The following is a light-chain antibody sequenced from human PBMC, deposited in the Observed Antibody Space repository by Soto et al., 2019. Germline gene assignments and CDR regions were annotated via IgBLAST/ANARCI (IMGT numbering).Light chain of an antibody. CDR2: AAS. CDR3: QQLNSYPLA. CDR1: QGISSY. J-gene: IGKJ3*01. V-gene: IGKV1-9*01. Sequence: DIQLTQSPSFLSASVGDRVTITCRASQGISSYLAWYQQKPGKAPKLLIYAASTLQSRVPSRFSGSGSGTEFTLTISSLQPEDFATYYCQQLNSYPLAFGPGTKVDIK.